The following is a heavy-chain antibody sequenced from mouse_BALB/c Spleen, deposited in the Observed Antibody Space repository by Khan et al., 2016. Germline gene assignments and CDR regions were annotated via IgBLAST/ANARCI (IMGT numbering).Heavy chain of an antibody. CDR3: ASSYDYDGGFAY. D-gene: IGHD2-4*01. V-gene: IGHV2-6-7*01. CDR1: GFSITGFA. Sequence: QVQLKQSGPGLVAPSQSLSITCTVSGFSITGFAVNWVRQPPGKGLEWLGVIWGDGSIDYESALQFRLSISKANSKSQAFLTMNSLQTEDTARYYCASSYDYDGGFAYWGQGTLVTVSA. J-gene: IGHJ3*01. CDR2: IWGDGSI.